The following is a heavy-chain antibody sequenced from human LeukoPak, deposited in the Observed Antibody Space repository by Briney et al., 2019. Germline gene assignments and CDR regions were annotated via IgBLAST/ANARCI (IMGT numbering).Heavy chain of an antibody. D-gene: IGHD6-13*01. CDR1: GYTFTSYY. CDR2: ISPNSGCT. V-gene: IGHV1-2*02. J-gene: IGHJ4*02. CDR3: ASDFSPSIAAAGDY. Sequence: ASVKVSCKASGYTFTSYYMRWVRQPPGQGLEWMGWISPNSGCTNYVQKIQGRVTMTRDPSICPAYMELSRLRSDDTAVYYCASDFSPSIAAAGDYWGQGTLVTVSS.